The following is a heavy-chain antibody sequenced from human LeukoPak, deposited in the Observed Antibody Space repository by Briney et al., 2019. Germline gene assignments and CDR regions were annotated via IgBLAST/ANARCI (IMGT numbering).Heavy chain of an antibody. CDR3: TGSSGWTFDY. J-gene: IGHJ4*02. CDR2: IKSKTDGGTT. CDR1: GFTFINAW. Sequence: GGSLRLSCAASGFTFINAWMSWVRQAPGKGLEWVGRIKSKTDGGTTDYAAPVKGRFTISRDDSKNTLYLQMNSLKTEDTAVYFCTGSSGWTFDYWGQGTLVTVSS. D-gene: IGHD6-19*01. V-gene: IGHV3-15*01.